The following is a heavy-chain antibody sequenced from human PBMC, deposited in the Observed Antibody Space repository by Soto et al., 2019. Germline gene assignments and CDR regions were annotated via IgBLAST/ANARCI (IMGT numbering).Heavy chain of an antibody. Sequence: GGSLRLSCAASGFSFSGYTMTWVRQAPGKGLEWVSAISGSGGSKYYADSVKGRFTISRDNSKSTLYVQMNSLRAEDTAVYYCAKDRGRGYSGYDLVHFDYWGQGTLVTVSS. CDR3: AKDRGRGYSGYDLVHFDY. V-gene: IGHV3-23*01. D-gene: IGHD5-12*01. CDR2: ISGSGGSK. J-gene: IGHJ4*02. CDR1: GFSFSGYT.